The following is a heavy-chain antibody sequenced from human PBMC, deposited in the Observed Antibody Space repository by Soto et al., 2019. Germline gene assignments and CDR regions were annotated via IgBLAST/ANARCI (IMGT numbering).Heavy chain of an antibody. CDR2: IEPRDSYT. V-gene: IGHV5-10-1*01. Sequence: GETLQNSCQVSGYRFTSYWLTCVRQVPGKGLECLGMIEPRDSYTNYSPSFQGHITISVDKSINTAYLQRNSLKASDTAIYYCARVGASTLHYFDSWGQGTLVFVS. CDR3: ARVGASTLHYFDS. CDR1: GYRFTSYW. J-gene: IGHJ4*02. D-gene: IGHD1-26*01.